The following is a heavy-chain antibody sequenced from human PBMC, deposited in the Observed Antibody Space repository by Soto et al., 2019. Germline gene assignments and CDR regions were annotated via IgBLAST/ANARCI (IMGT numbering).Heavy chain of an antibody. CDR2: IWYDGSEK. CDR3: ARQSLGNIRLRGFDY. D-gene: IGHD1-1*01. J-gene: IGHJ4*02. CDR1: GFTFSDYG. Sequence: GGSLRLSCAASGFTFSDYGMHWVRQAPGKGLEWVAVIWYDGSEKYYADSVKGRFTISRDNSKNTLYLQMNSLRVEDTAVYYCARQSLGNIRLRGFDYWGQGALVTVSS. V-gene: IGHV3-33*01.